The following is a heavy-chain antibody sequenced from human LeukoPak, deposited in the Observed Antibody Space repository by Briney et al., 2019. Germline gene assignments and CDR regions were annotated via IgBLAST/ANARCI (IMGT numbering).Heavy chain of an antibody. CDR3: ARDWSGKNAFDI. V-gene: IGHV4-59*01. CDR1: GGSINNFY. CDR2: IYYSGST. Sequence: SETLSLTCTVSGGSINNFYWTWIRQPPGKGLEWIGYIYYSGSTNYNPSLKSRVTISVDTSKNQFSLKLSSVAAADTAVYYCARDWSGKNAFDIWGQGTMVTVSS. D-gene: IGHD3-10*01. J-gene: IGHJ3*02.